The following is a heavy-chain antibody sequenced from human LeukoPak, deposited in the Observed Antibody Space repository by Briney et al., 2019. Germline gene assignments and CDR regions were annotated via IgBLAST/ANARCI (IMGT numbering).Heavy chain of an antibody. Sequence: GGSLRLSCAASGFTFSSSWMSWVRQAPGKGLEWVANIKHDGSEKYYVDSVKGRFTISRDNAKNSLYLQMNSLRAEDTAVYYCASASPYYYGIDVWGQGTTVTVSS. J-gene: IGHJ6*02. CDR2: IKHDGSEK. CDR1: GFTFSSSW. V-gene: IGHV3-7*01. CDR3: ASASPYYYGIDV.